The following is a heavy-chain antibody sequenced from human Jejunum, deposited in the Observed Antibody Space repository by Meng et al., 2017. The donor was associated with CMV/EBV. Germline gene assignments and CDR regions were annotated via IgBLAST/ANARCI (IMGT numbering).Heavy chain of an antibody. CDR1: FSTYW. CDR2: IKLDGSDK. CDR3: AKGRDSSWTGYFYGMDV. D-gene: IGHD3/OR15-3a*01. Sequence: FSTYWMSGVREAPGKGLEWVANIKLDGSDKHYVDSVKGRFTISRDNAKNSLYLQMNSLRAEDTALYYCAKGRDSSWTGYFYGMDVWGHGTTVTVSS. V-gene: IGHV3-7*03. J-gene: IGHJ6*02.